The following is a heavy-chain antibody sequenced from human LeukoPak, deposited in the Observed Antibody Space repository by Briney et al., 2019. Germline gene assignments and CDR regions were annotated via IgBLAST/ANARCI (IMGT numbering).Heavy chain of an antibody. CDR1: GFMFSDSA. V-gene: IGHV3-48*04. CDR3: AAWGSLGA. J-gene: IGHJ5*02. Sequence: GGSLRLSCTASGFMFSDSAMHWVRQAPGKGLEWVSYISSSSTTIYYADSVKGRFTISRDNAKNSLYLQMNSLRAEDTAVYYCAAWGSLGAWGQGTLVTVSS. CDR2: ISSSSTTI. D-gene: IGHD3-16*01.